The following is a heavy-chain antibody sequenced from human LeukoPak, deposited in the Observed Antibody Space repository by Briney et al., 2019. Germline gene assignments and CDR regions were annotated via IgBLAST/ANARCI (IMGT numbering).Heavy chain of an antibody. CDR1: GFTFSSYW. J-gene: IGHJ4*02. CDR2: ISVSGGST. CDR3: AKLIHPYTSSWYPFDS. Sequence: GGSLRLSCAASGFTFSSYWMYWVRQAPGKGLEWVSTISVSGGSTYYADSVKGRFTISRDNSKNTLYLQMNSLRAEDTAIYYCAKLIHPYTSSWYPFDSWGQGTLVTVSS. V-gene: IGHV3-23*01. D-gene: IGHD6-13*01.